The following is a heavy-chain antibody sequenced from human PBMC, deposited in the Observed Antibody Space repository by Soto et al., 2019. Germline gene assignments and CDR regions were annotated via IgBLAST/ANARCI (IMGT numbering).Heavy chain of an antibody. J-gene: IGHJ6*03. D-gene: IGHD2-2*01. V-gene: IGHV1-8*01. Sequence: ASVKVSCKASGYTFTRYDINWVRQATGQGLEWMGWMNPNSGNTGYAQKFQGRVTMTRNTSISTAYMELSSLRSEDTAVYYCARGYCSSTSCYAWYYYYYMDVWGKGTTVTVSS. CDR3: ARGYCSSTSCYAWYYYYYMDV. CDR1: GYTFTRYD. CDR2: MNPNSGNT.